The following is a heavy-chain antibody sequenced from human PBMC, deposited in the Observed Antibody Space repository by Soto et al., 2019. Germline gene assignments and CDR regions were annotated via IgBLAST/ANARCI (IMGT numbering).Heavy chain of an antibody. V-gene: IGHV3-30-3*01. CDR3: ARGTMIGSTVDV. D-gene: IGHD3-22*01. CDR1: GFTFSSYA. J-gene: IGHJ6*02. Sequence: QVQLVESGGGVVQPGRSLRLSCAASGFTFSSYAMHWVRQAPGKGLEWVAVISYDGSNKYYADSVKGRFTISRDNSKNTLYLQMNSLRAEDTAVYYGARGTMIGSTVDVWGQGTTVTVSS. CDR2: ISYDGSNK.